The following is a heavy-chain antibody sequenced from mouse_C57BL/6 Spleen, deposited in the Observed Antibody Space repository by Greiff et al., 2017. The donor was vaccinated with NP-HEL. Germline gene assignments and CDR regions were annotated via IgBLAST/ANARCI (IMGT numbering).Heavy chain of an antibody. CDR1: GYTFTSYW. CDR3: ARYYYGSSFYAMDY. D-gene: IGHD1-1*01. Sequence: QVQLQQSGAELVKPGASVKMSCKASGYTFTSYWITWVKQRPGQGLEWIGDIYPGSGSTNYNEKFKSKATLTVDTSSSTAYMQLSSLTSEDSAVYYCARYYYGSSFYAMDYWGQGTSVTVSS. V-gene: IGHV1-55*01. J-gene: IGHJ4*01. CDR2: IYPGSGST.